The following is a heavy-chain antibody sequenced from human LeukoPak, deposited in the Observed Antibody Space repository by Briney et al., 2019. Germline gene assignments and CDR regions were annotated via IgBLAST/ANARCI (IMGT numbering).Heavy chain of an antibody. Sequence: PGGSLRLSCAASGFTFSSYAMSWVRQAPGKGLEWVSSISSSSSYIYYADSVKGRFTISRDNAKNSLYLQMNSLRAEDTAVYYCARDFRAVAAPGWGQGTLVTVSS. V-gene: IGHV3-21*01. CDR1: GFTFSSYA. J-gene: IGHJ4*02. CDR3: ARDFRAVAAPG. CDR2: ISSSSSYI. D-gene: IGHD6-19*01.